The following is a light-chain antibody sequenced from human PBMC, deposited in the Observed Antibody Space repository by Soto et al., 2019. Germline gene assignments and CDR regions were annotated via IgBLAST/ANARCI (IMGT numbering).Light chain of an antibody. CDR2: EVR. Sequence: SVLTPPASVSGSPGQSINISCTGNSSDIGGYDYVSWYQQRPGKAPKLMIYEVRYRPSGVSNRFSGSKSGNTASLTISGLQAEDEADYYCCSYTRTSNHYFFGSGTKVTV. CDR3: CSYTRTSNHYF. CDR1: SSDIGGYDY. J-gene: IGLJ1*01. V-gene: IGLV2-14*01.